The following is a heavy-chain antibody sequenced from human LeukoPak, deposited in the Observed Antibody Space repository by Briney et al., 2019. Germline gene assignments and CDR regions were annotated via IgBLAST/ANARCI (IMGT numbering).Heavy chain of an antibody. CDR3: AAVLTMVRGVIIPNFDY. J-gene: IGHJ4*02. CDR1: GFTFTSSA. Sequence: SVKVSCKASGFTFTSSAVQWVRQARGQRLEWIGWIVVGSGNTNYAQKFQERVTITRDMSTSTAYMELGSLRSEDTAVYYCAAVLTMVRGVIIPNFDYWGQGTLVTVSS. CDR2: IVVGSGNT. D-gene: IGHD3-10*01. V-gene: IGHV1-58*01.